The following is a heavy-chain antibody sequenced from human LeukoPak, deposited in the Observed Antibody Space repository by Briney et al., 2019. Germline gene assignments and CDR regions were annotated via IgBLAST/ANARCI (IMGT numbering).Heavy chain of an antibody. Sequence: GGSLRLSCAASGFTFSSYWMHWVRQAPGKGLVWVSRIRGDGSITTYADSVRGRFTISRDNSKNTLYLQMSSLRAEDTAVYFCVKPYSSSWLDAFDIWGQGTMVTVSS. CDR2: IRGDGSIT. V-gene: IGHV3-74*01. J-gene: IGHJ3*02. CDR3: VKPYSSSWLDAFDI. D-gene: IGHD6-13*01. CDR1: GFTFSSYW.